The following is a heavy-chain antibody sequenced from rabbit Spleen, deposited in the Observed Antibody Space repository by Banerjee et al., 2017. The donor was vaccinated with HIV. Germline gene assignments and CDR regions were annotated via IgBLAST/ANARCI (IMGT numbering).Heavy chain of an antibody. D-gene: IGHD8-1*01. Sequence: EQLEESGGGLVKPEGSLTLTCKASGVSFSDKDVMCWVRQAPGKGLEWIGCINSDTGKSVLASWAKGRLTISRISSTTVTLQMTSLTAADTATYFCARDSGSSFSSYGMDLWGPGTLVTVS. CDR1: GVSFSDKDV. CDR2: INSDTGKS. J-gene: IGHJ6*01. V-gene: IGHV1S45*01. CDR3: ARDSGSSFSSYGMDL.